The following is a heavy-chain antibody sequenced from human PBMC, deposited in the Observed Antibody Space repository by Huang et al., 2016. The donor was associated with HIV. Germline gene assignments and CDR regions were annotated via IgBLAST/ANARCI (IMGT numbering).Heavy chain of an antibody. CDR2: ISGGGGTT. CDR1: DFTFNTYA. CDR3: AKVELGYNNGWYVS. Sequence: EVQLLESGGGLVQPGGSLRLSCAVSDFTFNTYAMTWVRQAPGKGLEGVSTISGGGGTTIYADSVRGRFTISRDNSKNTVHLQMNSLRVEDTAVYYCAKVELGYNNGWYVSWGQGTLVTVSS. V-gene: IGHV3-23*01. J-gene: IGHJ5*01. D-gene: IGHD6-19*01.